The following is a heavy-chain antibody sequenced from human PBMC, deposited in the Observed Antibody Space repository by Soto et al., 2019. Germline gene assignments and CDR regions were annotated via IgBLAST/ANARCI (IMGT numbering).Heavy chain of an antibody. D-gene: IGHD1-20*01. CDR2: INPNSGGT. CDR1: GYTFTGYY. CDR3: ARAHGDNRNDNASYYYYGMDV. V-gene: IGHV1-2*04. Sequence: ASVKVSCKASGYTFTGYYMHWVRQAPGQGLEWMGWINPNSGGTNYAQKFQGWVTMTRDTSISTAYMELSRLRSDDTAVYYCARAHGDNRNDNASYYYYGMDVWGQGTTVTVSS. J-gene: IGHJ6*02.